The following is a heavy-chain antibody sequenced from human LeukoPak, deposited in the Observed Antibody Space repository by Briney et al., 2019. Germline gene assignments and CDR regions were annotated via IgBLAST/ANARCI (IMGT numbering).Heavy chain of an antibody. CDR3: ARHMYNSGGSADY. V-gene: IGHV5-10-1*01. D-gene: IGHD6-19*01. J-gene: IGHJ4*02. CDR2: IDPSDSYT. CDR1: GYSFTSYW. Sequence: GESLKISCKGSGYSFTSYWITWVRQMPGKGLGWMGRIDPSDSYTNYSPSFQGHVTISADKSISTAYLQWSSLKASDTAMYYCARHMYNSGGSADYWGQGTLVSVSS.